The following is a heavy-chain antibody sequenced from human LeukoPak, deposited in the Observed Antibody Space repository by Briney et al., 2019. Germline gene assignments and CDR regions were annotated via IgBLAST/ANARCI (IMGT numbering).Heavy chain of an antibody. D-gene: IGHD3-10*01. CDR3: ARVRGYGSESFDY. V-gene: IGHV3-48*03. CDR1: GFTFSSYE. Sequence: GGSLGLSCAASGFTFSSYEMNWVRQAPGKGLEWVSYISSSGSIIHYADAVKGRFTTSRDNAKNSLHLQMNSLRAEDTAIYYCARVRGYGSESFDYWGQGTLVTVSS. CDR2: ISSSGSII. J-gene: IGHJ4*02.